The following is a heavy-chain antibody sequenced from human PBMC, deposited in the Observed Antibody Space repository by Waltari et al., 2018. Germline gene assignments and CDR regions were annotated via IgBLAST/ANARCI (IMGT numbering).Heavy chain of an antibody. CDR3: ARDYVSGTYYYMDV. J-gene: IGHJ6*03. CDR1: GASFTRYN. CDR2: MHPTTCST. Sequence: QVQLVQCGGEVKKPGASVKVSCKAAGASFTRYNIKWVRQAAGQGREWMGWMHPTTCSTGYAQKVQDRVTITRHTSIGTAYMELRSLRSDDTAVYYCARDYVSGTYYYMDVWGKGPTVTVSS. D-gene: IGHD3-10*01. V-gene: IGHV1-8*03.